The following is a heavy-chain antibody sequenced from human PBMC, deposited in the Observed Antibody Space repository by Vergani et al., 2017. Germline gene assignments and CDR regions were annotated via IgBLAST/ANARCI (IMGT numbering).Heavy chain of an antibody. CDR3: ARMGGYYGSGSYYNGYYYYMDV. D-gene: IGHD3-10*01. V-gene: IGHV1-69*01. CDR1: GGTFSSYA. CDR2: IITIFGTA. J-gene: IGHJ6*03. Sequence: QVQLVQSGAEVKKPGSSVKVSCKASGGTFSSYAISWVRQAPGQGLEWMGGIITIFGTANYAQKFQGRVTITADESTSTAYMELSSLRSEDTAVYYCARMGGYYGSGSYYNGYYYYMDVWGKGP.